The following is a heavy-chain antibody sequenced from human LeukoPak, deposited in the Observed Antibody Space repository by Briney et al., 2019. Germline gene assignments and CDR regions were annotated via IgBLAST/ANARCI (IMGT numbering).Heavy chain of an antibody. Sequence: GGSLRLSCAASGFTFSNLYMRWFRQAPGKGREWLSYISGSGTNQHYADSVRGRFTISRDNAENSLSLQMDSLRAEDTAVYYCARPVSPNYFYYMDVWGKGTTVTVSS. CDR3: ARPVSPNYFYYMDV. D-gene: IGHD4-11*01. CDR1: GFTFSNLY. J-gene: IGHJ6*03. CDR2: ISGSGTNQ. V-gene: IGHV3-11*01.